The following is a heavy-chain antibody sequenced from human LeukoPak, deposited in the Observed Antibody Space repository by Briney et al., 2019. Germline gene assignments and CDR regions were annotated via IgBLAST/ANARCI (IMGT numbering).Heavy chain of an antibody. V-gene: IGHV1-18*01. Sequence: ASVKVSCKASGYTFTSYGISWVRQAPGQGLEWMGWISAYNGNTNYAQKLQGRVTMTTDTSTSTAYMELRSLRSDDTAVYYCARDRNGITMVRGVRDAFDIWGQGTMVTVSS. J-gene: IGHJ3*02. D-gene: IGHD3-10*01. CDR2: ISAYNGNT. CDR1: GYTFTSYG. CDR3: ARDRNGITMVRGVRDAFDI.